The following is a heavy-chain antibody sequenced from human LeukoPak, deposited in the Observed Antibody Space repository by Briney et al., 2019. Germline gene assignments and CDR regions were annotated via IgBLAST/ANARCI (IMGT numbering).Heavy chain of an antibody. CDR1: GGSFTFTSHA. V-gene: IGHV1-69*01. Sequence: SVKVSCKASGGSFTFTSHAISWVRQAPGQGLEWMGGLIPIYGSANYAQKFQGRVTITSDESTRTVHMELSSLRPEDSAVYYCAGFFHDESGDAFDIWGQGTMVTVSS. J-gene: IGHJ3*02. CDR3: AGFFHDESGDAFDI. D-gene: IGHD1-26*01. CDR2: LIPIYGSA.